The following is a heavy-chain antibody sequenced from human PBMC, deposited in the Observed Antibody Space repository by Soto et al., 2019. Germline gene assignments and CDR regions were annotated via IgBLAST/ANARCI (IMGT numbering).Heavy chain of an antibody. D-gene: IGHD5-18*01. CDR1: GYTFSNFG. V-gene: IGHV1-18*01. J-gene: IGHJ6*02. Sequence: QVQLVQSGAEVMTPGASVKVSCKASGYTFSNFGLSWVRQAPGQGLEWMGWISGYNGNTNSAEKLQGRVTMTTDTSTSTAYREARSLTSDDTAVYYCARDKGYGFGWASSSGLDVWGQGTTVTVAS. CDR3: ARDKGYGFGWASSSGLDV. CDR2: ISGYNGNT.